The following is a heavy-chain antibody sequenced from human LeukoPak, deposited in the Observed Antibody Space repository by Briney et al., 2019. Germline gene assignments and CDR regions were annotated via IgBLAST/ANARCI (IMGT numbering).Heavy chain of an antibody. CDR3: ARGLLEWLRLETYSFDY. J-gene: IGHJ4*02. V-gene: IGHV3-48*03. Sequence: PGGSLRLSCAASGFTFSSYEMNWVRQAPGKGLEWVSYISSSGSTIYYADSVKGRFTISRDNAKNSLYLQMDSLRVDDTAIYYCARGLLEWLRLETYSFDYWGQGTLVTVSS. CDR1: GFTFSSYE. CDR2: ISSSGSTI. D-gene: IGHD3-16*01.